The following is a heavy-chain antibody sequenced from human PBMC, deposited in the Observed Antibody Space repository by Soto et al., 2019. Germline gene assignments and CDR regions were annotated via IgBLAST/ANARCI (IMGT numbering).Heavy chain of an antibody. CDR3: ARLRIATNNYKWFDP. V-gene: IGHV4-30-4*08. Sequence: SETLSLTCSVSGAALNSGNYYWSWIRQVPGKGLEWIGHIYVTGAGDYNPSLRDRITISQDTSERQFSLNLRLVTAAATAVYYCARLRIATNNYKWFDPWGQGTLVTVSS. CDR2: IYVTGAG. J-gene: IGHJ5*02. D-gene: IGHD2-21*01. CDR1: GAALNSGNYY.